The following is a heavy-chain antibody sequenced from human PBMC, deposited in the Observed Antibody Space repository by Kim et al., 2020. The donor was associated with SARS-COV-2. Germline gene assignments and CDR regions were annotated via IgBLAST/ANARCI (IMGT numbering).Heavy chain of an antibody. D-gene: IGHD6-19*01. CDR1: GYTFTSYG. CDR3: ARDRIGTIAVAGSHYYYGMDV. V-gene: IGHV1-18*01. CDR2: ISAYNGNT. Sequence: ASVKVSCKASGYTFTSYGISWVRQAPGQGLEWMGWISAYNGNTNYAQKLQGRVTMTTDTSTSTAYMELRSLRSDDTAVYYCARDRIGTIAVAGSHYYYGMDVWGQGTTVTVSS. J-gene: IGHJ6*02.